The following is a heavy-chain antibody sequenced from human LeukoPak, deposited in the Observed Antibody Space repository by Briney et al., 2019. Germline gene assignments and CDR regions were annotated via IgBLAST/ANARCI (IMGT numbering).Heavy chain of an antibody. V-gene: IGHV4-34*01. CDR2: INHSGST. J-gene: IGHJ6*02. Sequence: SETLSLTCAVYGGSFSAYYWSCIRQPPGKGLEWIGEINHSGSTNYNPSLKSRVTISVDTSKNQFSLKLSSVTAADTAVYYCARGANFYYYGMDVWGQGTTVTVSS. CDR1: GGSFSAYY. D-gene: IGHD2-15*01. CDR3: ARGANFYYYGMDV.